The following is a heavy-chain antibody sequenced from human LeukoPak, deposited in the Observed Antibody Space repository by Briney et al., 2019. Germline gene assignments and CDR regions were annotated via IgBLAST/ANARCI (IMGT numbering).Heavy chain of an antibody. J-gene: IGHJ4*02. CDR1: GGSISSSIYY. Sequence: SETLSLTCTVSGGSISSSIYYWGWIRQPPGKGLEWIGSIYYSGSTYYNPSLKSRVIISVDTSKNQFSLKLKSVTAADMAVYYCARLADCSSTSCYDHWGQGNLVTVSS. D-gene: IGHD2-2*01. CDR2: IYYSGST. V-gene: IGHV4-39*01. CDR3: ARLADCSSTSCYDH.